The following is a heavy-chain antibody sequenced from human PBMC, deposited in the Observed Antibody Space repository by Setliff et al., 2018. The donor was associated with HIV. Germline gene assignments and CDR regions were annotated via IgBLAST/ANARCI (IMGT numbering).Heavy chain of an antibody. J-gene: IGHJ5*02. CDR2: IHSSGST. Sequence: PSETLSLTCIVSGGSISSSSYYWSWIRQPPGKGLEWIGNIHSSGSTNYNPSLKGRITISVFTSSQQLSLTLTSVTPADTAVYYCARLRAAGTVHYFDPWGQGTQVTVSS. CDR1: GGSISSSSYY. CDR3: ARLRAAGTVHYFDP. V-gene: IGHV4-39*01. D-gene: IGHD6-13*01.